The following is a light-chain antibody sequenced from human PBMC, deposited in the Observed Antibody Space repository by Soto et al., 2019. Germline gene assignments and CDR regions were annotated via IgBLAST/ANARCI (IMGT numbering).Light chain of an antibody. CDR1: NIGIKS. V-gene: IGLV3-21*02. J-gene: IGLJ1*01. Sequence: SYVLTQPPSVSVAPGQTAKMTCGGNNIGIKSVHWFQQKPGQAPVQVVYDDSARPSGIPERFSGSNSGNTATLTISRVEAGDEADYFCQVWDSSTEHYVFGPGTKLTVL. CDR2: DDS. CDR3: QVWDSSTEHYV.